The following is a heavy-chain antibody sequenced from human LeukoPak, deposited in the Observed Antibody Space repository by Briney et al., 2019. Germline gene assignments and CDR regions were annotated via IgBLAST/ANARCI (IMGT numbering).Heavy chain of an antibody. CDR1: GYTFTSYG. J-gene: IGHJ4*02. Sequence: ASVKVSCKASGYTFTSYGISWGRQAPGQGLEWMGWISAYNGNTNYAQKIQGRVTMTTDTSTSTAYMELRSLRSDDTAVYYCARDDRIAAAGRLDYWGQGTLVTVSS. V-gene: IGHV1-18*01. CDR3: ARDDRIAAAGRLDY. CDR2: ISAYNGNT. D-gene: IGHD6-13*01.